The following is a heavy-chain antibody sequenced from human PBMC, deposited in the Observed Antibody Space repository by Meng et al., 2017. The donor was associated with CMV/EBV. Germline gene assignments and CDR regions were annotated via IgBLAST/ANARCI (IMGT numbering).Heavy chain of an antibody. J-gene: IGHJ4*02. V-gene: IGHV3-30-3*01. CDR1: GFTFSSYW. CDR2: ISYDGSNK. D-gene: IGHD3-3*01. CDR3: ARDQRKTYYDFWSGYYFDY. Sequence: GESLKISCAASGFTFSSYWMSWVRQAPGKGLEWVAVISYDGSNKYYADSVKGRFTISRDNSKNTLYLQMNSLRAEDTAVYYCARDQRKTYYDFWSGYYFDYWGQGTLVTVSS.